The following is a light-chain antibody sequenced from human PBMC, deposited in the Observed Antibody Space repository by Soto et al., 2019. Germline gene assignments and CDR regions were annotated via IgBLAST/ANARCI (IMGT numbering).Light chain of an antibody. J-gene: IGLJ2*01. CDR3: QSYDSGLSGV. CDR2: GNS. V-gene: IGLV1-40*01. CDR1: SSNIGAGYD. Sequence: QSVLTQSPSVSGAPVQRVTISCTGSSSNIGAGYDVHWYQQLPGTAPKLLIYGNSNRPAGVPDRFSGAQSGTSASLAITGRQAEDEADYYCQSYDSGLSGVFGGGTKLTVL.